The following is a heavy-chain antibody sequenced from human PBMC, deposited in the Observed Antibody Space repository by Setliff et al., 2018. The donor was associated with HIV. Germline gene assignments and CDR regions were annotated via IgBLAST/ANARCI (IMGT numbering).Heavy chain of an antibody. D-gene: IGHD3-3*01. CDR3: ARLRGSYDFSNWFDP. J-gene: IGHJ5*02. Sequence: SETLSLTCTVSGGSISSSSYYWGWIRQPPGKGLEWIVSIPYSGSTNYNPSLKSRVTISVDTAKNQFSLKLSSVTAADTAVYYCARLRGSYDFSNWFDPWGQGTQVTVSS. CDR2: IPYSGST. CDR1: GGSISSSSYY. V-gene: IGHV4-39*07.